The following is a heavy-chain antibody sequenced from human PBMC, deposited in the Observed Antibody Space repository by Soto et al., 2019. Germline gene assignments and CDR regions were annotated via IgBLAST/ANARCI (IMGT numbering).Heavy chain of an antibody. CDR1: GGSFSGYY. V-gene: IGHV4-34*01. D-gene: IGHD6-19*01. CDR2: INHSGST. Sequence: QVQLQQWGAGLLKPSETLSLTCAVYGGSFSGYYWSWIRQPPGKGLEWIGEINHSGSTNYNPSLKSRVTISVDTSKNQFSLKLSSVTAADTAVYYCAGQDRIAVADDYWGQGTLVTVSS. CDR3: AGQDRIAVADDY. J-gene: IGHJ4*02.